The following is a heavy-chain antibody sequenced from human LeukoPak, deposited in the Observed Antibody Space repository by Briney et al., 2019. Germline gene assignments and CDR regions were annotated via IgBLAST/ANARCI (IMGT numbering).Heavy chain of an antibody. Sequence: APVKVSCKASGYTFTDYNIHWVRQAPGQGLEWMGWINPNSGGTNYAQRFQGMVTMTRDTSISTAYMDLGSLKSDDTATYFCSAWFGEFAHWGQGTLVTVSS. J-gene: IGHJ4*02. CDR1: GYTFTDYN. V-gene: IGHV1-2*02. D-gene: IGHD3-10*01. CDR2: INPNSGGT. CDR3: SAWFGEFAH.